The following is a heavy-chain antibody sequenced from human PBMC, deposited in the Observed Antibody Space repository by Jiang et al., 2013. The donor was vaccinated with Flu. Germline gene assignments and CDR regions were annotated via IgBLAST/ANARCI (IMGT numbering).Heavy chain of an antibody. V-gene: IGHV1-69*04. CDR3: ASGTMVRGVIIRPHFDY. Sequence: SGAEVKKPGSSVKVSCKASGGTFSSYAISWVRQAPGQGLEWMGRIIPILGIANYAQKFQGRVTITADKSTSTAYMELSSLRSEDTAVYYCASGTMVRGVIIRPHFDYWGQGTLVTVSS. CDR2: IIPILGIA. CDR1: GGTFSSYA. J-gene: IGHJ4*02. D-gene: IGHD3-10*01.